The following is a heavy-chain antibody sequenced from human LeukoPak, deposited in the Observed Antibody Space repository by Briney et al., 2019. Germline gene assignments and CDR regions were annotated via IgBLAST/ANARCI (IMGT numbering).Heavy chain of an antibody. Sequence: PGGSLRLSCAASGFTFSSYWMHWVRQAPGKGLVWVSRINSDGSSTSYADSVKGRFTISRDNAKNTLYLQMNSLRAEDTAVYYCGYGDYVLWFDPWGQGTLVTVSS. J-gene: IGHJ5*02. CDR2: INSDGSST. CDR3: GYGDYVLWFDP. D-gene: IGHD4-17*01. CDR1: GFTFSSYW. V-gene: IGHV3-74*01.